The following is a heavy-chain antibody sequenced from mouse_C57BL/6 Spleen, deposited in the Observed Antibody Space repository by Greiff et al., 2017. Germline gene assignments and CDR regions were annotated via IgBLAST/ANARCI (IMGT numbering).Heavy chain of an antibody. Sequence: VQLQQSGPVLVKPGASVKMSCKASGYTFTDYYMNWVKQSHGKSLEWIGVINPYNGGTSYNQKFKGKATLTVDKSSSTAYMELNSLTSEDSAVYYCARSGYSNFLYFDYWGQGTTLTVSS. CDR3: ARSGYSNFLYFDY. CDR1: GYTFTDYY. V-gene: IGHV1-19*01. CDR2: INPYNGGT. D-gene: IGHD2-5*01. J-gene: IGHJ2*01.